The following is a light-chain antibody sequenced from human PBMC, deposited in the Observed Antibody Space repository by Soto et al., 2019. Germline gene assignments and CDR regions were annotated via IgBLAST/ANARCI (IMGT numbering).Light chain of an antibody. J-gene: IGKJ2*01. V-gene: IGKV3-20*01. CDR2: HAS. CDR3: QQYSTFPFS. Sequence: EIVLTQYPNTLSLTPGERATLSCRASPVVSSSYLAWYQQKPGQAPRLLIYHASGRATGIPERFSGSGSGTDFTLTITRLEPEDFAQFYCQQYSTFPFSFGQGTKLEMK. CDR1: PVVSSSY.